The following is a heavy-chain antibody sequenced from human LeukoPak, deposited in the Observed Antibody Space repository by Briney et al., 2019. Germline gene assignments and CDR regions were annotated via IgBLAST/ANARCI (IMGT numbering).Heavy chain of an antibody. J-gene: IGHJ6*03. Sequence: SEALSLTCTVSGGSISSSSYYWGWIRQPPGKGLEWIGSVYYSGYTYYNPSLKSRVTISVDTSKNQFSLKLSSVTAADTAVYYCARGNPARSRAYPPDITMVRRWGYYYYMDVWGKGTTVTVSS. V-gene: IGHV4-39*07. CDR2: VYYSGYT. D-gene: IGHD3-10*01. CDR1: GGSISSSSYY. CDR3: ARGNPARSRAYPPDITMVRRWGYYYYMDV.